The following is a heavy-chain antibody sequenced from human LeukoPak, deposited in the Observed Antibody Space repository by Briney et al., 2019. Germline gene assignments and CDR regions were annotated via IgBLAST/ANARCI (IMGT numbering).Heavy chain of an antibody. CDR1: GFIFSGYW. V-gene: IGHV3-7*01. D-gene: IGHD2-21*01. CDR3: VRDATRGGDLDH. J-gene: IGHJ4*02. Sequence: GGSLRLSCVASGFIFSGYWMMWVRQVPGKGLEWVAQINQDGSEKYYVDSVRGRFTISRDNAKNSLDLEMNTLRVEDTAVYYCVRDATRGGDLDHWGQGTLVTVSS. CDR2: INQDGSEK.